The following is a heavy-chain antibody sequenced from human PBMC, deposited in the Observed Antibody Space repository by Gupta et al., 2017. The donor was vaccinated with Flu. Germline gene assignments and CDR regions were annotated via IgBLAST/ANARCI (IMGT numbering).Heavy chain of an antibody. J-gene: IGHJ4*02. V-gene: IGHV3-21*01. D-gene: IGHD1-26*01. Sequence: TYGSYSVNWGRQAPGKGLEWVSFISSSSSYIYYADSVKGRFTISRDNAKNSLYLQMNNLRAEDTAGYYCARAWEARGYFDYWGQGPLVTVSS. CDR2: ISSSSSYI. CDR3: ARAWEARGYFDY. CDR1: TYGSYS.